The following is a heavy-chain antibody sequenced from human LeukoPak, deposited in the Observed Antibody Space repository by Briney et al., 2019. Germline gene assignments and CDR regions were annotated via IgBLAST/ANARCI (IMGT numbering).Heavy chain of an antibody. D-gene: IGHD3-22*01. CDR3: ARAHSDSSGYYYVGDY. Sequence: GGSLRLSCAASGFTLSDYYMDWVRQAPGQGLEWVARTRKKAKGYTTEYAASVKGRFTISRDDSKNSVDLQMNSLITEDTAVYYCARAHSDSSGYYYVGDYWGQGTLVTVSS. CDR1: GFTLSDYY. J-gene: IGHJ4*02. CDR2: TRKKAKGYTT. V-gene: IGHV3-72*01.